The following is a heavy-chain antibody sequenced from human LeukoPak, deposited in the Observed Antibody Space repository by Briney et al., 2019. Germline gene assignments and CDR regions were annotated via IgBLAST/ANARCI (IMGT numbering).Heavy chain of an antibody. V-gene: IGHV3-23*01. J-gene: IGHJ4*02. D-gene: IGHD1-26*01. Sequence: GGSLRLSCAASGFTFSSYAMNWVRQAPGKGLEWVSAISGSGGRTYYADSVKGRFTISRDNSKNTLYLQMNSLRVEDTAVYYCAKDMSSDSGSWNGYFDYWGQGTLVTVPS. CDR2: ISGSGGRT. CDR3: AKDMSSDSGSWNGYFDY. CDR1: GFTFSSYA.